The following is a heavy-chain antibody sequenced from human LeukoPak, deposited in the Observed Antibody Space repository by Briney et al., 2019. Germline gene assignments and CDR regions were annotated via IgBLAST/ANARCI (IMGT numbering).Heavy chain of an antibody. CDR1: GGSISSYY. J-gene: IGHJ4*02. CDR3: ARRPHYDSSGYLDY. CDR2: IYTSGST. D-gene: IGHD3-22*01. V-gene: IGHV4-4*07. Sequence: PSETLSLTCTVSGGSISSYYWSWIRQPAGKGLEWIGRIYTSGSTNYNPSLKSRVTMSVDTSKNQFSLKLSSVTAADTAVYYCARRPHYDSSGYLDYWGQGTLVTVSS.